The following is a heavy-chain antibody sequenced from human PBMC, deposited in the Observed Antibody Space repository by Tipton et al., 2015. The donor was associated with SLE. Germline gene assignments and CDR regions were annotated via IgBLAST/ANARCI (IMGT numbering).Heavy chain of an antibody. Sequence: TLSLTCTVSGGSISGYYWSWIRQPPGKGLEWIGYVYHSESPTYNPSLRRRVTMSAETSRNQVSLKMSSVTAADTAVYYCATGILVRFSGSLPNYAFNMWGRGTTVTVSA. CDR2: VYHSESP. J-gene: IGHJ3*02. V-gene: IGHV4-59*01. D-gene: IGHD3-9*01. CDR3: ATGILVRFSGSLPNYAFNM. CDR1: GGSISGYY.